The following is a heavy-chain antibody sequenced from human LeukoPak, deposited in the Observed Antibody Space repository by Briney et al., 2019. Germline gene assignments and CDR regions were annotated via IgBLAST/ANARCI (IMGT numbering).Heavy chain of an antibody. CDR3: ARGDTGDQGYFDY. CDR2: ISYDGSNK. J-gene: IGHJ4*02. D-gene: IGHD7-27*01. Sequence: GRSLRLSCAASGFTFSSYAMHWVRQAPGKGLEWVAVISYDGSNKYYADSVRGRFTISRDNAKNSLYLQMNSLRAEDTAVYYCARGDTGDQGYFDYWGQGTLVTVSS. CDR1: GFTFSSYA. V-gene: IGHV3-30*04.